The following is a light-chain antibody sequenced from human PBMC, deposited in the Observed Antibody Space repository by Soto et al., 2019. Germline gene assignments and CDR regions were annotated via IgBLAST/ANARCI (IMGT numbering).Light chain of an antibody. J-gene: IGKJ1*01. Sequence: DIQMTQSPSSLSASVGDRVTITCRASQSISSYLNWYQQKPGRAPNLLIYKASSLQSGVPSRFSGSGSGTEFTLTISSLQPDDFATYYCQQYKSFWTFGQGTKVDIK. CDR1: QSISSY. CDR3: QQYKSFWT. CDR2: KAS. V-gene: IGKV1-5*03.